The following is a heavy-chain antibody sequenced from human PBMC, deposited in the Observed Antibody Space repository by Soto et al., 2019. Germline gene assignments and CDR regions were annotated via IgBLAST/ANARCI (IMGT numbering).Heavy chain of an antibody. D-gene: IGHD2-15*01. J-gene: IGHJ4*02. CDR3: AHRVDYRGSWNTGYFGY. Sequence: QITLKESGPTLVKPTQTLTLTCSFSGFSLSTTGVAVGWIRQPPGKALECLVLIYWDDDKRYSPSLKSRLTITRDTSKNQVVLTMTDMDPVDTATYYCAHRVDYRGSWNTGYFGYWGQGTLVTVSS. CDR2: IYWDDDK. V-gene: IGHV2-5*02. CDR1: GFSLSTTGVA.